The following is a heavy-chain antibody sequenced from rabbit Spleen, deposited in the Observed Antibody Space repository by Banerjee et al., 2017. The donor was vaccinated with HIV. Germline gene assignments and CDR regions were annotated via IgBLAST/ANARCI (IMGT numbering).Heavy chain of an antibody. CDR2: IAAGSSGFT. Sequence: SLEESGGDLVKPGASLTLTCTASGFSFSSSDYMCWVCQAPGKGLEWISCIAAGSSGFTYSATWAKGRFTCSKTSSTTVTLQMTSLTVADTATYFCARDTGSSFSSYGMDLWGPGTLVTVS. V-gene: IGHV1S40*01. CDR3: ARDTGSSFSSYGMDL. CDR1: GFSFSSSDY. D-gene: IGHD8-1*01. J-gene: IGHJ6*01.